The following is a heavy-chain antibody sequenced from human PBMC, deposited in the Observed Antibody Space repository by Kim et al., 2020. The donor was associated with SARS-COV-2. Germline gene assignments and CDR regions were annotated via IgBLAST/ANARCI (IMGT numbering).Heavy chain of an antibody. CDR2: IRSKVNSYAT. V-gene: IGHV3-73*01. CDR1: GFTFSGSG. J-gene: IGHJ6*02. CDR3: TREGDYYGMDV. Sequence: GGSLRLSCAASGFTFSGSGMHWVRQASGKGLEWVGRIRSKVNSYATAYAASVKGRFTISRDDSKNMAYLQKNSLKTEDTAVYYCTREGDYYGMDVWGQGTTVTVSS.